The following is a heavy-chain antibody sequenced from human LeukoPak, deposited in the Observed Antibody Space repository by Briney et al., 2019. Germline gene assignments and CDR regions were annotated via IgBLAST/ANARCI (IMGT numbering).Heavy chain of an antibody. Sequence: SETLSLTCTVSGGSISSYYWSWIRQPPGKGREWIGYIYYSGSTNYNPSLKSRVTISVDTSKNQFSLKLSSVTAADTAVYYCARDPGVLLTDAFDIWGQGTMVTVSS. D-gene: IGHD3-10*01. CDR2: IYYSGST. J-gene: IGHJ3*02. CDR3: ARDPGVLLTDAFDI. V-gene: IGHV4-59*01. CDR1: GGSISSYY.